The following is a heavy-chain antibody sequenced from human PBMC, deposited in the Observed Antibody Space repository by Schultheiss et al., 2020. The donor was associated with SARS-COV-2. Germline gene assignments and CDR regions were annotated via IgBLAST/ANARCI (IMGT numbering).Heavy chain of an antibody. CDR1: GFTFSNAW. Sequence: GGSLRLSCAASGFTFSNAWMSWVRQAPGKGLEWVGRIKSKTDGGTTDYAAPVKGRFTISRDDSKNTLYLQMNSLKTEDTAVYYCAKDPSDSSGYYYLWGQGTLVTVSS. J-gene: IGHJ5*02. CDR3: AKDPSDSSGYYYL. V-gene: IGHV3-15*01. D-gene: IGHD3-22*01. CDR2: IKSKTDGGTT.